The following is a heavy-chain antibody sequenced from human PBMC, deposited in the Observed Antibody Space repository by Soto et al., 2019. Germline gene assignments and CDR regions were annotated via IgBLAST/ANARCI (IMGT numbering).Heavy chain of an antibody. CDR1: GFTFSDYY. V-gene: IGHV3-11*06. J-gene: IGHJ6*02. CDR2: ISSSSSYT. D-gene: IGHD2-15*01. Sequence: GGSLRLSCAASGFTFSDYYMSWIRQAPGKGLEWVSYISSSSSYTNYADSVKGRFTISRDNAKNSLYLQMNSLRAEDTAVYYCARDLGPGYCSGGSCYDYYYYGMDVWGQGTTVTVSS. CDR3: ARDLGPGYCSGGSCYDYYYYGMDV.